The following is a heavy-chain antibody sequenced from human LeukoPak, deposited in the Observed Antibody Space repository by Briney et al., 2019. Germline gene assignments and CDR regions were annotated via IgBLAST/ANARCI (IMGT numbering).Heavy chain of an antibody. Sequence: PGGSLRLSCAASGFTFSDYYMTWIRQAPGKGLEWISYISSSGSTIYYADSVKGRFTISRDNAKNSLYLQMNSLRAEDTAVYFCAREGRIAAAVDSWGQGTLVTVSS. CDR1: GFTFSDYY. J-gene: IGHJ4*02. CDR3: AREGRIAAAVDS. CDR2: ISSSGSTI. D-gene: IGHD6-13*01. V-gene: IGHV3-11*01.